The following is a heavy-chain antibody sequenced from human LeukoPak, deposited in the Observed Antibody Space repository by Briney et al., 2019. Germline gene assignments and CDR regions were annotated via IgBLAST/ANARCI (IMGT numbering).Heavy chain of an antibody. CDR3: ARLAPDYDILTGYYSVRYNWFDP. Sequence: GGSLRLSCKGSGYNFTSYWIAWVRQMPGKGLEWMGIIYPGDSDTRYRPSFQGQVTISADKSISTAYLQWSSLKASDTAMYYCARLAPDYDILTGYYSVRYNWFDPWGQGTLVAVSS. CDR1: GYNFTSYW. J-gene: IGHJ5*02. CDR2: IYPGDSDT. V-gene: IGHV5-51*01. D-gene: IGHD3-9*01.